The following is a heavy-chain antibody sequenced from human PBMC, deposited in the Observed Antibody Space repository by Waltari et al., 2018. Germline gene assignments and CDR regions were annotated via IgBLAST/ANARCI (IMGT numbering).Heavy chain of an antibody. J-gene: IGHJ6*02. D-gene: IGHD3-10*01. CDR2: ISSSSSYI. V-gene: IGHV3-21*02. CDR3: ARQNYGSGTFFGMDV. CDR1: GFTFSSYG. Sequence: EVQLVESGGGLVRPGGSLRLSCAASGFTFSSYGVNWVRQAPGKWLEWVSLISSSSSYISYADSVKGRFTISRDNAKNSLYLQMNSLRAEDTAVYYCARQNYGSGTFFGMDVWGQGTTVTVSS.